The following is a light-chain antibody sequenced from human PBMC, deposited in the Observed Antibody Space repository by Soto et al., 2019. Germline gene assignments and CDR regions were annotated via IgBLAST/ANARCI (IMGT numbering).Light chain of an antibody. CDR3: AAWDDSLSGFYV. Sequence: QSVLTQPPSASGTPGQRVTISCSGSSSNIGSNYVYWYQQLPGTAPKLLIYRNNQRPSGVPDRFSGSKSGTSAPLAISGLRSEDEADYYCAAWDDSLSGFYVFGTGTKVTV. CDR1: SSNIGSNY. J-gene: IGLJ1*01. V-gene: IGLV1-47*01. CDR2: RNN.